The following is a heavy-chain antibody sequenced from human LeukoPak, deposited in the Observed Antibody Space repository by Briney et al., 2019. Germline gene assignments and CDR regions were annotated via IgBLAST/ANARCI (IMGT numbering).Heavy chain of an antibody. CDR1: GGSISSYY. Sequence: SETLSLTCTVSGGSISSYYWSWIRQPPGKGLEWIGYIYYSGSTNYNPSLKSRVTISVDTSKNQFSLKLSSVTAADTAVYYCARDQDGSGSYPDYWGQGTLVTVSS. J-gene: IGHJ4*02. CDR2: IYYSGST. CDR3: ARDQDGSGSYPDY. D-gene: IGHD3-10*01. V-gene: IGHV4-59*12.